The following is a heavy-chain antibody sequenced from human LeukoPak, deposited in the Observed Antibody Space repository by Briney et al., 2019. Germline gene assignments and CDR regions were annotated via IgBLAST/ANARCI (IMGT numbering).Heavy chain of an antibody. V-gene: IGHV3-7*01. CDR3: ARDFWGAYRVDFFDY. Sequence: GGSLRLSCAASGFTLSNYWMSWVRRAPGKGLEWVANIKQDGSETYYVDSVRGRFTISRDNAKNSLYLQMNSLRAEDTAVYYCARDFWGAYRVDFFDYWGQGILVTVSS. CDR2: IKQDGSET. D-gene: IGHD3-3*01. CDR1: GFTLSNYW. J-gene: IGHJ4*02.